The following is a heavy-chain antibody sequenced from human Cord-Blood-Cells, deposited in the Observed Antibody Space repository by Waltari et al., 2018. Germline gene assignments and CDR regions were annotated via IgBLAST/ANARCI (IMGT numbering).Heavy chain of an antibody. J-gene: IGHJ6*02. D-gene: IGHD3-3*01. Sequence: QVQLQQWGAGLLKPSETLSLTCAVYGGSFSGYYWSWIRQPPGKGLEWIGEINHRGSTNYNPSLKSRVTISVDTSKNQFSRKLSSVTAADTAVYYCARGVRITIFGVVINHYYYYGMDVWGQGTTVTVSS. CDR1: GGSFSGYY. V-gene: IGHV4-34*01. CDR2: INHRGST. CDR3: ARGVRITIFGVVINHYYYYGMDV.